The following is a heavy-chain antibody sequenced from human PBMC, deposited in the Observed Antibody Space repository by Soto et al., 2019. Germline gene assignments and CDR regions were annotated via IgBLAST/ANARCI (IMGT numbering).Heavy chain of an antibody. J-gene: IGHJ3*02. CDR1: GGTFSSYT. CDR2: IIPILGIA. Sequence: GASVKVSCKASGGTFSSYTISWVRQAPGQGLEWMGRIIPILGIANYAQKFQGRVTITADKSTSTAYMELSSLRSEDTAVYYCARDLSDFGAAGTNGAFDIWGQGTMVTVSS. D-gene: IGHD6-13*01. V-gene: IGHV1-69*04. CDR3: ARDLSDFGAAGTNGAFDI.